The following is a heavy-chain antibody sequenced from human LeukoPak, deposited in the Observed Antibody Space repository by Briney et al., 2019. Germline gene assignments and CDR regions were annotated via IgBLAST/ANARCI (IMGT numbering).Heavy chain of an antibody. CDR2: IYYSGST. D-gene: IGHD2-15*01. CDR1: GGSISSYY. J-gene: IGHJ4*02. V-gene: IGHV4-39*07. Sequence: PSETLSLTCTVSGGSISSYYWSWIRQPPGKGLEWIGSIYYSGSTYYNPSLKSRVTISVDTSKNQFSLKLSSVTAADTAVYYCAREFDCSGGSCYPYLDYWGQGTLVTVSS. CDR3: AREFDCSGGSCYPYLDY.